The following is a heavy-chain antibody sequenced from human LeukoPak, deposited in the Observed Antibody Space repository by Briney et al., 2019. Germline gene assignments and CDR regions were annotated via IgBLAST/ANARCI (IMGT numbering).Heavy chain of an antibody. CDR3: ARHGYSYGPYYYYGMDV. CDR2: INHSGST. J-gene: IGHJ6*02. CDR1: GVPISSFY. D-gene: IGHD5-18*01. Sequence: SETLSLTCAVSGVPISSFYWSWIRQPPGKGLEWIGEINHSGSTNYNPSLKSRVTISVDTSKNQFSLKLSSVTAADTAVYYCARHGYSYGPYYYYGMDVWGQGTTVTVSS. V-gene: IGHV4-34*01.